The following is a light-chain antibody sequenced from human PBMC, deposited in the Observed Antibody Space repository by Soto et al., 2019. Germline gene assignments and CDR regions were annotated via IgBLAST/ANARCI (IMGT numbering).Light chain of an antibody. CDR2: AAS. Sequence: EIVLTQSPGTLSLSPGERATLSCRASQSVSSSFLAWYQQKPGQAPRLLIYAASRRATGIPDRFSGSGSGTDFTLTISRLEPEDFAVYYCQQYGSSVFSFGPGTKVYIK. CDR3: QQYGSSVFS. V-gene: IGKV3-20*01. CDR1: QSVSSSF. J-gene: IGKJ3*01.